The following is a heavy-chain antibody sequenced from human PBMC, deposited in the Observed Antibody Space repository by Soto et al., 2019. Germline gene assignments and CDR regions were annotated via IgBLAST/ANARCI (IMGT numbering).Heavy chain of an antibody. D-gene: IGHD3-10*01. CDR3: ARDDISVRGVTIAYYYGMDV. CDR2: IWYDGSNK. J-gene: IGHJ6*02. V-gene: IGHV3-33*01. CDR1: GFTFSSYG. Sequence: GGSLRLSCAASGFTFSSYGMHWVRQAPGKGLEWVAVIWYDGSNKYYADSVKGRFTISRDNSKNTLYLQMNSLRAEDTAVYYCARDDISVRGVTIAYYYGMDVWGQGTTVTVAS.